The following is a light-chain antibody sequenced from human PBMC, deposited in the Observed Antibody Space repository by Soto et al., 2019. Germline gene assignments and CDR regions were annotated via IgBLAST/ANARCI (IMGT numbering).Light chain of an antibody. J-gene: IGKJ1*01. CDR1: QNVGSNI. V-gene: IGKV3-20*01. CDR2: GAF. Sequence: EIVMTQSQLTLSVTPADRATLSCRGAQNVGSNILAWYQQKPGQAPSLLIYGAFSRASGIPARFSGSGSGTDFTLTISSLEPEDFAVYYCQQYDFSLLTFGQGTKVDIK. CDR3: QQYDFSLLT.